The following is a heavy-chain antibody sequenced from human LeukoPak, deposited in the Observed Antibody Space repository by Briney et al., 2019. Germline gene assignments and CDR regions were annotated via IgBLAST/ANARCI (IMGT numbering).Heavy chain of an antibody. CDR3: ARDRIYGSGSDHFDY. J-gene: IGHJ4*02. V-gene: IGHV4-38-2*02. Sequence: SPSETLSLTCTVSGYSIRSGYYWGWIRQPPGKGLEWIGSIYHSGSTYYNPSLRSRVTMSVDTSKNQFSLKLRSVTAADTAVYYCARDRIYGSGSDHFDYWGQGTLVTVSS. D-gene: IGHD3-10*01. CDR1: GYSIRSGYY. CDR2: IYHSGST.